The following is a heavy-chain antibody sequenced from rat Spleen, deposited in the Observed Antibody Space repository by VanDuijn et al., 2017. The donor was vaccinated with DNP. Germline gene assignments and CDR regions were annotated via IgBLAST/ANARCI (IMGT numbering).Heavy chain of an antibody. CDR1: GYSITSTY. Sequence: EVQFQESGPGLVKSSQSLSLTCSVSGYSITSTYWAWIRKFPGNKMEWMGYISYSGYTGYNPSLKSRISIARDTSKNQFFLQLNSVTTEDIATYYCARHRFITVMVLITTDWYFDFWGPGTMVTVSS. J-gene: IGHJ1*01. CDR3: ARHRFITVMVLITTDWYFDF. D-gene: IGHD1-12*02. CDR2: ISYSGYT. V-gene: IGHV3-1*01.